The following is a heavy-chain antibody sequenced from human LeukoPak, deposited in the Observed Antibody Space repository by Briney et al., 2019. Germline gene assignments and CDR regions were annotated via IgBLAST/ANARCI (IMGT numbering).Heavy chain of an antibody. J-gene: IGHJ3*02. Sequence: SETLSLTCTVSGGSISGYYWSWIRQPPGKGLEWIGYIYYSGITNYNPSLKSRVIISVDTSKNQFSLKLSSVTAADTAVYYCARAGRWEGRPHAFDIWGQGTMVTVSS. CDR2: IYYSGIT. V-gene: IGHV4-59*01. CDR1: GGSISGYY. D-gene: IGHD1-26*01. CDR3: ARAGRWEGRPHAFDI.